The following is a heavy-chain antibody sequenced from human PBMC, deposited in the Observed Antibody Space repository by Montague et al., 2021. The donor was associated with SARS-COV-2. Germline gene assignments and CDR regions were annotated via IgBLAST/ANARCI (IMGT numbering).Heavy chain of an antibody. CDR3: ARFPHGLRSSAFDI. CDR2: IYYSGIT. D-gene: IGHD3-16*01. V-gene: IGHV4-39*01. J-gene: IGHJ3*02. Sequence: SETLSLTCSVSGASISSSDYYWGWIRQPPGKGLEWIGSIYYSGITHYDPSLKSRATLSVDTSKNQFSLWLRSVTAADTAVYYCARFPHGLRSSAFDIWGQGTMVTVSS. CDR1: GASISSSDYY.